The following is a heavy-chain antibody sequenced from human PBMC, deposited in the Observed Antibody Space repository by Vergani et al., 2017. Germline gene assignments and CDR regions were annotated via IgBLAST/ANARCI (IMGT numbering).Heavy chain of an antibody. V-gene: IGHV3-53*02. CDR1: GFTVSSNY. D-gene: IGHD2-2*01. J-gene: IGHJ4*02. CDR3: AKEYCSSTSCPSPGLAPFDY. CDR2: IYSGGST. Sequence: EVQLVETGGGLIQPGGSLRLSCAASGFTVSSNYMSWVRQAPGKGLEWVSVIYSGGSTYYADSVKGRFTISRDNSKNTLYLQMNSLRAEDTAVYYCAKEYCSSTSCPSPGLAPFDYWGQGTLVTVSS.